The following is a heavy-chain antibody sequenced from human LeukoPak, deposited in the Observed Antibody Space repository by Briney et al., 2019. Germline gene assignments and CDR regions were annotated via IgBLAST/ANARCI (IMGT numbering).Heavy chain of an antibody. Sequence: GASVKVSCKASGFTFTSHDYNWVRQATGQGLEWMGWMNPNSGNTGYAQKFQGRVTMTRNTSISTAYMELSSLRSEDTAVYYCATPVGNMVRGYYYGMDVWGQGTTVTVSS. V-gene: IGHV1-8*01. CDR3: ATPVGNMVRGYYYGMDV. D-gene: IGHD3-10*01. J-gene: IGHJ6*02. CDR1: GFTFTSHD. CDR2: MNPNSGNT.